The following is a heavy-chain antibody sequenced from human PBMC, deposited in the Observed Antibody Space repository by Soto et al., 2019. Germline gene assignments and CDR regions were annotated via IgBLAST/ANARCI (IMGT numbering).Heavy chain of an antibody. V-gene: IGHV3-74*01. CDR1: GFTFRNYW. J-gene: IGHJ6*02. CDR2: VNSDGDTT. Sequence: GGSLRLSCAASGFTFRNYWTHWVRQAPGKGLVRVSRVNSDGDTTYYADSVKGRFTISRDNAKNTLHLQMNSLGAEDTAVYYCASNYAYAEGYYFYGIDVWGQGTTVTVSS. D-gene: IGHD3-16*01. CDR3: ASNYAYAEGYYFYGIDV.